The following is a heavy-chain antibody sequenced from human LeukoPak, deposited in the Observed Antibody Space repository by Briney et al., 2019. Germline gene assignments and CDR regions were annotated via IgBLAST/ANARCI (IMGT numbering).Heavy chain of an antibody. CDR1: GFTFSSYG. D-gene: IGHD6-19*01. Sequence: GGSLRLSCAASGFTFSSYGMSWVRQAPRKGLEWVSAISGSGGSTYYADSVKGRFTISRNNSKNTLYLQMNSLRAEDTAVYYCAKDSGYSSGWSLYYYYYMDVWGKGTTVTVSS. J-gene: IGHJ6*03. CDR2: ISGSGGST. V-gene: IGHV3-23*01. CDR3: AKDSGYSSGWSLYYYYYMDV.